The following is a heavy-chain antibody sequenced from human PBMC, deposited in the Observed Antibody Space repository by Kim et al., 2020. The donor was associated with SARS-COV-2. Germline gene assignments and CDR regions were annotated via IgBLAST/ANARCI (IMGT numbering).Heavy chain of an antibody. CDR2: ISGSGGST. V-gene: IGHV3-23*01. CDR1: GFTFSSYA. Sequence: GGSLRLSCAASGFTFSSYAMSWVRQAPGKGLEWVSAISGSGGSTYYADSVKGRFTISRDNSKNTLYLQMNSLRAEDTAVYYCASPTTVTNIIYYYGMDVWGQGTPVTVSS. CDR3: ASPTTVTNIIYYYGMDV. D-gene: IGHD4-4*01. J-gene: IGHJ6*02.